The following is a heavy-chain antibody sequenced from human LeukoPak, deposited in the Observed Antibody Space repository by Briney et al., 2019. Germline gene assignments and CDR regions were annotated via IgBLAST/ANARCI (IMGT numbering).Heavy chain of an antibody. CDR3: ASGYDSSGYPGRSRYYGMDV. CDR2: INPNSGGT. Sequence: ASVTVSCKASGYTFTGYYMHWVRQAPGQGLEWMGWINPNSGGTNYAQKFQGRVTMTRHTSISTAYMELSRLRSVDTAVYYCASGYDSSGYPGRSRYYGMDVWGQGTTVTVSS. CDR1: GYTFTGYY. J-gene: IGHJ6*02. V-gene: IGHV1-2*02. D-gene: IGHD3-22*01.